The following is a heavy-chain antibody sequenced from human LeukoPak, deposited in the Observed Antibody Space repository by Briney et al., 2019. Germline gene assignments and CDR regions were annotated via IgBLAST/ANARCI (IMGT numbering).Heavy chain of an antibody. V-gene: IGHV3-13*01. CDR3: ARGTYYYDSSGYSTFDY. J-gene: IGHJ4*02. Sequence: GGSLRLSCTASGFTFSSYDMHWVRQATGKGLEWVSAIGTAGDTYYPGSVKGRFTISRENAKNSLYLQMNSLRAGDTAVYYCARGTYYYDSSGYSTFDYWGQGTLVTVSS. CDR1: GFTFSSYD. CDR2: IGTAGDT. D-gene: IGHD3-22*01.